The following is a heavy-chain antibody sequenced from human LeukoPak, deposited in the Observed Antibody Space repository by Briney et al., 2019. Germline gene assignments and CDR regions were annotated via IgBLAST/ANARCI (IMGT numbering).Heavy chain of an antibody. D-gene: IGHD6-13*01. CDR3: ARVIAAAGTLYY. J-gene: IGHJ4*02. V-gene: IGHV1-8*01. CDR2: MNPKGGNT. CDR1: GYTFTSYY. Sequence: ASVKVSCKASGYTFTSYYINWVRQATGQGLEWMGWMNPKGGNTGYAQKFQGRVNIPRNTSLSTAYMELSRLRSEETDVYYCARVIAAAGTLYYWGQGTLVSVSS.